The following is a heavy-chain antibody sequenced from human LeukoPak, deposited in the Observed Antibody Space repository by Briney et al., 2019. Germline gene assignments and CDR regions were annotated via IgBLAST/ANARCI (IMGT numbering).Heavy chain of an antibody. J-gene: IGHJ3*02. CDR3: ARLYYYRSGSPLI. V-gene: IGHV4-34*01. Sequence: SEPLSLTCAVYGGSFSGYYWSWIRQPPGKGLEWIGEINHSGSTNYNPSLKSRVTISVDTSKNQFFLKLSSVTAADTAVYYCARLYYYRSGSPLIWGHGTMVTVSS. CDR1: GGSFSGYY. CDR2: INHSGST. D-gene: IGHD3-10*01.